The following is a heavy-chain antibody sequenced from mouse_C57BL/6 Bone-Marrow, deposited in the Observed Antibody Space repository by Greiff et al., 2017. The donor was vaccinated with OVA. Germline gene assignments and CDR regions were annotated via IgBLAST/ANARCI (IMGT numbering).Heavy chain of an antibody. D-gene: IGHD2-2*01. CDR3: ARAGMVTTECAY. V-gene: IGHV1-64*01. Sequence: VQLQQPGAELVKPGASVKLSCKASGYTFTSYWMHWVKQRPGQGLEWIGMIHPNSGSTNYNEKFTSKATLTVDKSSSTAYMQLSSLTSEDSAVCYCARAGMVTTECAYWGQGTLFTVSA. CDR2: IHPNSGST. CDR1: GYTFTSYW. J-gene: IGHJ3*01.